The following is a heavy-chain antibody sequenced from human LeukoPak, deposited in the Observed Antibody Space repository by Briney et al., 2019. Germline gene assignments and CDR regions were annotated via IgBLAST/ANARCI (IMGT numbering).Heavy chain of an antibody. Sequence: SETLSLTCTVSGGSITSYYWSWIRQPPGKGLEWIGSIYYSGSTNYNPSLKSRVTISVDTSKNQFSLKLTSVTAADTAVYFCARSELNDYFKYWGQGILVTVST. CDR1: GGSITSYY. CDR2: IYYSGST. J-gene: IGHJ4*02. D-gene: IGHD3-16*01. V-gene: IGHV4-59*08. CDR3: ARSELNDYFKY.